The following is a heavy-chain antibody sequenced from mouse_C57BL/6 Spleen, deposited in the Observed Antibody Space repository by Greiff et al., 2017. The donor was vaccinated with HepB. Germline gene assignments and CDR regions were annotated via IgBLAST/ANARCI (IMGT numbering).Heavy chain of an antibody. J-gene: IGHJ4*01. CDR2: ISSGGSYT. CDR3: ARHERNYYGSSYGNAMDY. Sequence: EVKLMESGGDLVKPGGSLKLSCAASGFTFSSYGMSWVRQTPDKRLEWVATISSGGSYTYYPDSVKGRFTISRDNAKNTLYLQMSSLKSEDTAMYYCARHERNYYGSSYGNAMDYWGQGTSVTVSS. V-gene: IGHV5-6*01. D-gene: IGHD1-1*01. CDR1: GFTFSSYG.